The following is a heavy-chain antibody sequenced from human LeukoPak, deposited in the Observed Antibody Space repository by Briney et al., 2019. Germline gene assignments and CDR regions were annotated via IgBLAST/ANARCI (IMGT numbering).Heavy chain of an antibody. CDR2: IIPIFGTA. CDR1: GGTFSSYA. J-gene: IGHJ3*02. Sequence: SVKVSCKASGGTFSSYAISWVRQAPGQGLEWMGGIIPIFGTANYAQKFQGRVTMTRDTSTSTVYMELSSLRSEDTAVYYCARANYYGSGSYYNVGAFDIWGQGTLVTVSS. D-gene: IGHD3-10*01. CDR3: ARANYYGSGSYYNVGAFDI. V-gene: IGHV1-69*05.